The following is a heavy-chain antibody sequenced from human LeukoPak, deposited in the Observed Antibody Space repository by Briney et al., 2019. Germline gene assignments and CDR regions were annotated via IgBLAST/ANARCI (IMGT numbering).Heavy chain of an antibody. CDR2: ITGSSTYI. Sequence: GGSLRLSCAATEFTFSRYTMNWVRQAPGKGLEWISSITGSSTYIYYSDSVKGRFTISRDNAKNSLYLQMNSLRAEDTAVYYCAREFAAGYGMDVWGQGTTVTVSS. D-gene: IGHD3-10*01. CDR3: AREFAAGYGMDV. J-gene: IGHJ6*02. V-gene: IGHV3-21*01. CDR1: EFTFSRYT.